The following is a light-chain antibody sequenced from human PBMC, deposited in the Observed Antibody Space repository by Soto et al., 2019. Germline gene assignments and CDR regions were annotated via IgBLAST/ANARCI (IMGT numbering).Light chain of an antibody. V-gene: IGKV3D-20*01. J-gene: IGKJ1*01. CDR1: QSVSSNY. CDR2: DAS. Sequence: EIVLTQSPATLSLSLGERAALSCGASQSVSSNYLSWYQQKPGLAPRLLIYDASRRATGIPDRFSGSGSGAEFILSISRLEPEDFAVYYCQQYGSSPWTFGQGTKVEFK. CDR3: QQYGSSPWT.